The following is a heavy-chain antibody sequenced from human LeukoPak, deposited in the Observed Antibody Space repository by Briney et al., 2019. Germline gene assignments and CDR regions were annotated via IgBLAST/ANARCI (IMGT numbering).Heavy chain of an antibody. CDR3: ASIKGRGY. D-gene: IGHD3-10*01. CDR2: IYYGGNT. CDR1: GGSISSGGYY. Sequence: SETLSLTCTVSGGSISSGGYYWSWIRQHPGKGLEWVGYIYYGGNTYYNPSLKSRLTISVDTSKNQFSLKLSSVTAADTAVYYCASIKGRGYWGQGTLVTVSS. J-gene: IGHJ4*02. V-gene: IGHV4-31*03.